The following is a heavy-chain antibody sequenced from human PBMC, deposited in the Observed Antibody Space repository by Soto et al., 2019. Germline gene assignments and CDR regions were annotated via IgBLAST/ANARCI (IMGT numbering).Heavy chain of an antibody. CDR1: GGSFSGYY. CDR2: INHSGST. CDR3: ARGGARITIFGVVNNYYYYGMDV. D-gene: IGHD3-3*01. V-gene: IGHV4-34*01. Sequence: SETLSLTCAVYGGSFSGYYWSWIRQPPGKGLEWIGEINHSGSTNYNPSLKSRVTISVDTSKNQFSLKLSSVTAADTAVHYCARGGARITIFGVVNNYYYYGMDVWGQGTTVTVSS. J-gene: IGHJ6*02.